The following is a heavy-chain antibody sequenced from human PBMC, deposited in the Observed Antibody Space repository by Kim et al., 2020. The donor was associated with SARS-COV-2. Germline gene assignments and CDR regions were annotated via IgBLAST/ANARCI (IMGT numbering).Heavy chain of an antibody. J-gene: IGHJ6*02. D-gene: IGHD4-17*01. V-gene: IGHV3-43*01. Sequence: GRFTISRDNSKNSLYLQMNSLRTEDTALYYCAKDISVTPLSYYYYYGMDVWGQGTTVTVSS. CDR3: AKDISVTPLSYYYYYGMDV.